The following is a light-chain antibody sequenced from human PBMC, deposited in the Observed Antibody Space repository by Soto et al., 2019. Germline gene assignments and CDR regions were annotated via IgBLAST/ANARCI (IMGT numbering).Light chain of an antibody. Sequence: EIVVAQSPGTLSLSPGDTATLACTASQSVTARYVAWYQQKPGQVPRLLIFGASNRATGIPDRFSGSGSGTYFTLTISRLEPEDFAVYYCQQYGSLPTFGQGTKLEIK. V-gene: IGKV3-20*01. CDR2: GAS. CDR3: QQYGSLPT. CDR1: QSVTARY. J-gene: IGKJ2*01.